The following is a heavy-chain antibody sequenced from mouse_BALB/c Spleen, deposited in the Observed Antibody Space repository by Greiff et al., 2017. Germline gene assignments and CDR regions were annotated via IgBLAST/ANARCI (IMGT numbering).Heavy chain of an antibody. CDR1: GYTFTSYW. V-gene: IGHV1-7*01. D-gene: IGHD2-4*01. Sequence: VQLQQSGAELAKPGASVKMSCKASGYTFTSYWMHWVKQRPGQGLEWIGYINPSTGYTEYNQKFKDKATLTADKSSSTAYMQLSSLTSEDSAVYYSARRGKSTIITPRNDYYAMDYWGQGTPVTVSS. CDR2: INPSTGYT. J-gene: IGHJ4*01. CDR3: ARRGKSTIITPRNDYYAMDY.